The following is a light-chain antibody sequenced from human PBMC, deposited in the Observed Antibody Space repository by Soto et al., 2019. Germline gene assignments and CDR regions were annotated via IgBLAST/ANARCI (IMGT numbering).Light chain of an antibody. V-gene: IGKV3-20*01. CDR3: QQDGSSPVT. J-gene: IGKJ5*01. CDR1: QSVSSTY. CDR2: GAS. Sequence: EIVLTQSPGTLSLSPGERATLSCRASQSVSSTYLAWYQQKPGQPPRLLIYGASSRATGITDRFSGSGSVTDFTFTITRLESEDFAVYYCQQDGSSPVTFGQGTLLDIK.